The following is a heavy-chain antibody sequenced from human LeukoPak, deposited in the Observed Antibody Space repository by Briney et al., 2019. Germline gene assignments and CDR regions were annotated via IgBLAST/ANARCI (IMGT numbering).Heavy chain of an antibody. CDR2: ISSNGGST. CDR1: GFTFSSYA. Sequence: GGSLRLSCSASGFTFSSYAMHWVRQAPGKGLEYVSAISSNGGSTYYADSVKGRFTISRDNSKNTLYLQMNSLRAEDTAVYYCAKDEDGDPFDYWGQGTLVTVSS. V-gene: IGHV3-64*04. CDR3: AKDEDGDPFDY. D-gene: IGHD4-17*01. J-gene: IGHJ4*02.